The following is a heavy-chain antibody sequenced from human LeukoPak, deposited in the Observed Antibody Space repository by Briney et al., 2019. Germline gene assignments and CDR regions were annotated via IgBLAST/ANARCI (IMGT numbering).Heavy chain of an antibody. CDR1: GFTFSSYA. J-gene: IGHJ4*02. Sequence: PGGSLRLSCAASGFTFSSYAMSWVRQAPGKGLEWIGSIYYSGSTYYNPSLKSRVTISVDTSKNQFSLKLSSVTAADTAVYYCARQRIITMIVVVIPFFDYWGQGTLVTVSS. D-gene: IGHD3-22*01. CDR3: ARQRIITMIVVVIPFFDY. V-gene: IGHV4-39*01. CDR2: IYYSGST.